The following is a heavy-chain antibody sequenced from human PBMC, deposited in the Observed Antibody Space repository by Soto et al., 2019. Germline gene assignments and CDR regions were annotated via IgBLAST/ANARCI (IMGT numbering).Heavy chain of an antibody. J-gene: IGHJ1*01. CDR1: GFSFSTNA. D-gene: IGHD3-22*01. CDR3: VRGGDSSGYYYRQYFQH. CDR2: ISYDGSNK. V-gene: IGHV3-30-3*01. Sequence: QVQLVESGGGVVQPGRSLRLSGAASGFSFSTNAMNWVRQAPGRGLEWVAVISYDGSNKYYADSVKGRFTISRDNSKNTLYLQMNSLRAEDTAVYYCVRGGDSSGYYYRQYFQHWGQGTLVTVSS.